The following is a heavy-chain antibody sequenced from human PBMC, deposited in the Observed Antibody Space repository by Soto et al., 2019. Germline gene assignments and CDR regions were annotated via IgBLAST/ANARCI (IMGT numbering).Heavy chain of an antibody. CDR1: VYTFTSYD. J-gene: IGHJ4*02. D-gene: IGHD5-12*01. CDR2: MNPNSGNT. V-gene: IGHV1-8*01. CDR3: ARIKVRYSVYEQGDY. Sequence: SGGVSFRGSVYTFTSYDINLVREAAGQGLEWMGWMNPNSGNTGYAQKFQGRVTMTRNTSISTAYMELSSLRSEDTAVYYCARIKVRYSVYEQGDYWGQGTLVTVSS.